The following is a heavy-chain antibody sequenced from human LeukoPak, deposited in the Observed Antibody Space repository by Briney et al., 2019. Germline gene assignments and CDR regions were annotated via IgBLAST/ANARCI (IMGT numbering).Heavy chain of an antibody. Sequence: SETLSLTCIVSGYSISNGYYWVWIRQTPGKGLEWIASVSHRGTTYYNPSLKSRVSISIDTSKNQFSLKVDSVTAADTAVYFCARGGSSTMIAGTDWGQGTLLTVSS. CDR2: VSHRGTT. CDR1: GYSISNGYY. D-gene: IGHD3-22*01. V-gene: IGHV4-38-2*02. J-gene: IGHJ4*02. CDR3: ARGGSSTMIAGTD.